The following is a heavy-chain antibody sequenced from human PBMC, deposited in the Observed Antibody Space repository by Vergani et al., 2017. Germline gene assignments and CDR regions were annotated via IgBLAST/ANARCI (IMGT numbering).Heavy chain of an antibody. J-gene: IGHJ4*02. CDR2: IDPSDSYT. D-gene: IGHD3-10*01. V-gene: IGHV5-10-1*03. CDR1: GYSFTSYW. Sequence: EVQLVQSGAEVKKPGESLRISCKGSGYSFTSYWISWVRQMPGKGLEWMGRIDPSDSYTNYSPSFQGHVTISADKSISTAYLQWSSLKASDTAMYYCAVRLLMVRGVIASVYWGQGTLVTVSS. CDR3: AVRLLMVRGVIASVY.